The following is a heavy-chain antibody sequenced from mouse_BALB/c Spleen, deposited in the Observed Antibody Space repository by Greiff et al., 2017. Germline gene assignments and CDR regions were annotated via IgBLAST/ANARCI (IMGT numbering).Heavy chain of an antibody. D-gene: IGHD1-1*01. CDR3: ARGEVNYYGRSSPFYAMDY. J-gene: IGHJ4*01. V-gene: IGHV5-6-5*01. CDR2: ISSGGST. CDR1: GFTFSSYA. Sequence: DVMLVESGGGLVKPGGSLKLSCAASGFTFSSYAMSWVRQTPEKRLEWVASISSGGSTYYPDSVKGRFTISRDNARNILYLQMSSLRSEDTAMDYSARGEVNYYGRSSPFYAMDYWGQGTSVTVSS.